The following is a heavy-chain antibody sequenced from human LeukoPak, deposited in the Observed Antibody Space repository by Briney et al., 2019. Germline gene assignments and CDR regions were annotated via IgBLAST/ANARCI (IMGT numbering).Heavy chain of an antibody. CDR2: ISGDGGST. J-gene: IGHJ4*02. Sequence: AGGSLRLSCAASGFTFDDYAMHWVRQAPGKGLEWVSLISGDGGSTYYADSVKGRFTISRDNSKNSLYLQMNSLRTEDTALYYCAKDILGQLVPSYFDYWGQGTLVTVSS. CDR1: GFTFDDYA. D-gene: IGHD6-6*01. V-gene: IGHV3-43*02. CDR3: AKDILGQLVPSYFDY.